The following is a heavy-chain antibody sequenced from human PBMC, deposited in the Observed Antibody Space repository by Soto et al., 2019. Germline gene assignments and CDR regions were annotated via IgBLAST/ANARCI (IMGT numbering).Heavy chain of an antibody. CDR2: IYYTT. Sequence: RQAPGKRLEWIGYIYYTTNYNPSLKSRVTISADTSKNQISLKLTSVTAADTAVYYCARTSPVAGGFDYWGQGTLVSVSS. V-gene: IGHV4-59*01. J-gene: IGHJ4*02. CDR3: ARTSPVAGGFDY. D-gene: IGHD6-19*01.